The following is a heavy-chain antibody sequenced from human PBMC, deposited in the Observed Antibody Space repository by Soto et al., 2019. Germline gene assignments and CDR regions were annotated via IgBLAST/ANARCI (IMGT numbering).Heavy chain of an antibody. CDR3: AHRVLRTVFGLVTTTAIHFDF. Sequence: QITLNESGPTVVRPTETLTLTCRFSGFSLTTSGVGVGWIRQSPGRAPEWLALIYWDDDKRYSASLKSRLTNTKDTSKNQLVLTVSDLDPTDTATYYCAHRVLRTVFGLVTTTAIHFDFWGQGTPVAVSS. D-gene: IGHD3-3*01. V-gene: IGHV2-5*02. CDR2: IYWDDDK. CDR1: GFSLTTSGVG. J-gene: IGHJ4*02.